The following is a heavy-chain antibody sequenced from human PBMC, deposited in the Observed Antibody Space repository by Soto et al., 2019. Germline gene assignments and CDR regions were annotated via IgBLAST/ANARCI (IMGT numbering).Heavy chain of an antibody. CDR2: IYHSGSS. Sequence: QVQLQESGPGLVKPSQTLSLTCTVSGGSISSDDYYWSWLRQPPGKGLEWIGYIYHSGSSYYNPSRKSRVTISIDTSKNQLSLKLSSVTAADTAVYYCARTSPRGSGTWFDPWGQGTLVTVSS. D-gene: IGHD3-10*01. V-gene: IGHV4-30-4*01. CDR3: ARTSPRGSGTWFDP. J-gene: IGHJ5*02. CDR1: GGSISSDDYY.